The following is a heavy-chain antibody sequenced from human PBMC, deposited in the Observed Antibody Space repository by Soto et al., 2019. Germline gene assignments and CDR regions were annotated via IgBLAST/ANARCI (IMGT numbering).Heavy chain of an antibody. CDR2: LSYEGSEE. D-gene: IGHD6-19*01. CDR3: ARDLALAGNY. J-gene: IGHJ4*02. V-gene: IGHV3-33*05. Sequence: QVRLVESGGGVVQPGRSLRLSCAASGFNFGVFGMHWVRQAPGKGLEWLSVLSYEGSEEYYADSVRGRFTISRDNSNNSLFLQMNSLRAEDTATYYCARDLALAGNYWGQGVLVTVSS. CDR1: GFNFGVFG.